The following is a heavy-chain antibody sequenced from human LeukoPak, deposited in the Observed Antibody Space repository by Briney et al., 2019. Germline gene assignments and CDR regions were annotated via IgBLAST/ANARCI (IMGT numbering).Heavy chain of an antibody. CDR3: ASLNSNIVVVPAAMGIWSNDAFDI. J-gene: IGHJ3*02. D-gene: IGHD2-2*01. V-gene: IGHV4-34*01. CDR2: INHSGST. CDR1: GGSFSGYY. Sequence: SETLSLTCAVYGGSFSGYYWSWIRQPPGKGLEWMGEINHSGSTNYNPSLKSRVTISVDTSKNQFSLKLSSVTAADTAVYYCASLNSNIVVVPAAMGIWSNDAFDIWGQGTMVTVSS.